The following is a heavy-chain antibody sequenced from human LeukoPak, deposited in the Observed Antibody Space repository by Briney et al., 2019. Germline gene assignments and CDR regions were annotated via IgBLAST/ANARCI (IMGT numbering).Heavy chain of an antibody. J-gene: IGHJ4*02. Sequence: GGSLRLSCAASGFILRNYWVHWVRQVPGKGLVWASRIHGGGTAPSYADSVKGRFTISRDNAKDTVYLQMNSLRAEDTAVYYCARDSATAYGDYLTYWGQGTLVSVSS. D-gene: IGHD4-17*01. CDR2: IHGGGTAP. CDR1: GFILRNYW. CDR3: ARDSATAYGDYLTY. V-gene: IGHV3-74*01.